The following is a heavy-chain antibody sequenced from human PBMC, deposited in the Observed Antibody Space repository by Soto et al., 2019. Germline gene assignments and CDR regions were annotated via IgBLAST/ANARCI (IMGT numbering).Heavy chain of an antibody. Sequence: QVQLVQSGAEVKKPGSSVKVSCKASGGTFSTYTISWVRQAPGQGLEWRGGIIPMFGTGNYAQKFQGRVTITADESTNTAYMELSSLRSEDTAVYYCARRYCISPSCHYYGLDVWGQGTTVTVSS. CDR2: IIPMFGTG. V-gene: IGHV1-69*12. D-gene: IGHD2-2*01. CDR1: GGTFSTYT. J-gene: IGHJ6*02. CDR3: ARRYCISPSCHYYGLDV.